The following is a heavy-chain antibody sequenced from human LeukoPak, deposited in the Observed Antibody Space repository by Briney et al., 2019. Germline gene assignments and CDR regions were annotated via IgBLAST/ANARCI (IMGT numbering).Heavy chain of an antibody. Sequence: ASVKVSCKASGYTFTSYDINWVRQATGQGLEWMGWMNPNRGNTGYAQKFQGRVTMTRNTSISTAYMELSSLRSEDTAVYYCARGGVLMDYYYYMDVWGKGTTVTVSS. D-gene: IGHD2-8*01. J-gene: IGHJ6*03. CDR2: MNPNRGNT. CDR3: ARGGVLMDYYYYMDV. V-gene: IGHV1-8*01. CDR1: GYTFTSYD.